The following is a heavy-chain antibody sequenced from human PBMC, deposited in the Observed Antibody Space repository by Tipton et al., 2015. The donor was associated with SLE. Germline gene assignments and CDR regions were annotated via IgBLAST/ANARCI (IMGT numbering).Heavy chain of an antibody. Sequence: TLSLTCTVSGGSISSSFNYWGWIRQPPGKGLEWIGSISYSGSSYYNPSLKGRGTMSLDTSKNQFSLTLNSVTAADTATYSCARETGTYYSTWFDSWGQGTLVTVSS. CDR3: ARETGTYYSTWFDS. CDR1: GGSISSSFNY. D-gene: IGHD1-26*01. CDR2: ISYSGSS. V-gene: IGHV4-39*07. J-gene: IGHJ5*01.